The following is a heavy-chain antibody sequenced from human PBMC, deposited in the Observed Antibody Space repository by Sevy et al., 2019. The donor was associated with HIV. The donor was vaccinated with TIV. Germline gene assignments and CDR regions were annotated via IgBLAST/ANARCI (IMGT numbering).Heavy chain of an antibody. J-gene: IGHJ4*02. CDR3: ASGAYYYASRSQNFDY. Sequence: GGSLRLSCAASGFTFSSYAMHWVRQAPGKGLEWVPLIWYEGLNKYYADSVKGRFTTSRDNSKNTLYLQMNSLRAEDTAVYYCASGAYYYASRSQNFDYWGPGTLVTVSS. CDR1: GFTFSSYA. CDR2: IWYEGLNK. D-gene: IGHD3-10*01. V-gene: IGHV3-33*01.